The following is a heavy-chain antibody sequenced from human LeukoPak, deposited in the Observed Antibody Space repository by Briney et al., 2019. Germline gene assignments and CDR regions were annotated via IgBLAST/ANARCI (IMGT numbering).Heavy chain of an antibody. CDR3: ARGRIAKIVVVHSFSYGMDV. Sequence: PSETLSLTCTVFGKSFTDYFWTWIRHSPGKGLEWIGEMNDYTGDTNYNPSLNSRVSISLEKSKNQFSLELRSVTAADTAVYYCARGRIAKIVVVHSFSYGMDVWGQGTTVTVSS. CDR1: GKSFTDYF. D-gene: IGHD3-22*01. J-gene: IGHJ6*02. V-gene: IGHV4-34*01. CDR2: MNDYTGDT.